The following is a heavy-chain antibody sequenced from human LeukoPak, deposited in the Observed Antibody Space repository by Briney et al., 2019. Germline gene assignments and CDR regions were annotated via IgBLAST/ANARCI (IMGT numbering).Heavy chain of an antibody. V-gene: IGHV4-59*08. D-gene: IGHD7-27*01. CDR1: GGSISSNY. CDR3: ARSNWDTYYFDY. CDR2: IYYSGST. J-gene: IGHJ4*02. Sequence: SETLSLTCTVSGGSISSNYWSWIRQPPGKGLEWIGYIYYSGSTNYNPSLKSRVTISVDTSKNQLSLKLSSVTAADTAAYYCARSNWDTYYFDYWGQGTLVTVSS.